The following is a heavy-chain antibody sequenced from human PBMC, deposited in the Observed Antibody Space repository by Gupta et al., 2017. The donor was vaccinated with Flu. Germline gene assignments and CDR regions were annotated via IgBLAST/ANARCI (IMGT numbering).Heavy chain of an antibody. CDR2: ISWNSGSI. Sequence: EVQLVESGGGLVQPGRSLRLSCAASGFTFDDYAMHWVRQAPGKGLEWVSGISWNSGSIGYADSVKGRFTISRDNAKNSLYLQMNSLRAEDTALYYCAKDIMYSYGYDAFDIWGQGTMVTVSS. CDR1: GFTFDDYA. V-gene: IGHV3-9*01. J-gene: IGHJ3*02. D-gene: IGHD5-18*01. CDR3: AKDIMYSYGYDAFDI.